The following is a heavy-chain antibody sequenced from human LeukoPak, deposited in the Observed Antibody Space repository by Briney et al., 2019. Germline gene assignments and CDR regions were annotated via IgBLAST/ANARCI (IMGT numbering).Heavy chain of an antibody. CDR3: ARLLRYFDWLDPPDY. D-gene: IGHD3-9*01. CDR2: INTNTGNP. J-gene: IGHJ4*02. Sequence: GASVKVSCKASGYTFTSYAMNWVRQAPGQGLEWMGWINTNTGNPTYAQGFAGRFVFSLDTSVSTAYLQISSLKAEDTAVYYCARLLRYFDWLDPPDYWGQGTLVTVSS. V-gene: IGHV7-4-1*02. CDR1: GYTFTSYA.